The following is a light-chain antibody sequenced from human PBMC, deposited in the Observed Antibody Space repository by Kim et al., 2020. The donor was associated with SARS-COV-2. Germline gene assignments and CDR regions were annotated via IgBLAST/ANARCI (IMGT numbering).Light chain of an antibody. CDR2: DVT. J-gene: IGLJ2*01. Sequence: GQAVTISCSGTSSDVGAYKYVSWYQQHPGKVPNLMIYDVTTRPSGVSSRFSGSKSGNTASLTISGLQAEDEADYYCSSYTNKKTVVFGGGTQLTVL. CDR3: SSYTNKKTVV. V-gene: IGLV2-14*03. CDR1: SSDVGAYKY.